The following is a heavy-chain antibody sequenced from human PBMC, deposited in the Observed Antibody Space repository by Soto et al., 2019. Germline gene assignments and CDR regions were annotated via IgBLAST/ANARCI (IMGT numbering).Heavy chain of an antibody. CDR1: GFTFSSYD. CDR2: IGTAGDT. CDR3: ARGLLGYYGSGSYRVGMDV. D-gene: IGHD3-10*01. J-gene: IGHJ6*02. V-gene: IGHV3-13*04. Sequence: EVQLVESGGGLVQPGGSLRLSCAASGFTFSSYDMHWVRQATGKGLEWVSAIGTAGDTYYPGSVKGRFTISRENAKNSLYLQMNSQRAGDTAVYYCARGLLGYYGSGSYRVGMDVWGQGTKVTASS.